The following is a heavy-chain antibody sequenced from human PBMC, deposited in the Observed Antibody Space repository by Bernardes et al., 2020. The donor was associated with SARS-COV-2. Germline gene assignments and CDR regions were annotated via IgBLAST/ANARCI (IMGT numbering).Heavy chain of an antibody. J-gene: IGHJ4*02. V-gene: IGHV3-74*01. D-gene: IGHD3-10*01. CDR2: MNEDGSIT. CDR3: ARDFGGNSDY. Sequence: GGSLSLSCAASGFILTNYWMHWVRQTPGKGLVWVSRMNEDGSITNYADSVKGRFTISRDNAKNTLYLQMNSLRVEDTAVYYCARDFGGNSDYWGQGTLVTVSS. CDR1: GFILTNYW.